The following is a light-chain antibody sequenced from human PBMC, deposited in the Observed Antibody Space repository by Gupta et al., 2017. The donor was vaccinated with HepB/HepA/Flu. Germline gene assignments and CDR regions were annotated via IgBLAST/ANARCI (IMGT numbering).Light chain of an antibody. CDR3: QSYDSSLSGYV. J-gene: IGLJ1*01. Sequence: QSVPTEPPSVAGAPGLRGTISCTGSSSNIGAGYDLHWYQQLPGTAPKLLIYGNSNRPSGVPDRFSGSKSGTSAALAITGLQAEDEADYYCQSYDSSLSGYVFGTGTKVTVL. CDR2: GNS. CDR1: SSNIGAGYD. V-gene: IGLV1-40*01.